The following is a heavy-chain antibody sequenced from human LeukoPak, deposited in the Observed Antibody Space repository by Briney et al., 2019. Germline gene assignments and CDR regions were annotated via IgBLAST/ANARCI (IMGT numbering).Heavy chain of an antibody. V-gene: IGHV3-15*01. D-gene: IGHD6-19*01. CDR2: ITSKAPGGTP. J-gene: IGHJ4*02. CDR1: GFTFSNAW. CDR3: TTEVPRIAVAGTSDY. Sequence: GRSLRLSCAASGFTFSNAWMSWVRQAPGKGLEWVGRITSKAPGGTPAYAAPVKGRFTISRDDSKNTLYLQMNGLKTEDTAVYYCTTEVPRIAVAGTSDYWGQGTLVTVSS.